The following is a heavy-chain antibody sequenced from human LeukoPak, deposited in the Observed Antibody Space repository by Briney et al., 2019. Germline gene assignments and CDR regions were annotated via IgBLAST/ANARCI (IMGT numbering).Heavy chain of an antibody. Sequence: SETLSLTCAVSGGSISSSNWWSWVRQPPGKGLEWIGEIYHSGSTNYNPSLRSRVTISVDSSKNQSSLRLSSVTAADTAVYYCARLSTTSGWYSWFDPWGQGTLVTVSS. CDR2: IYHSGST. CDR3: ARLSTTSGWYSWFDP. J-gene: IGHJ5*02. CDR1: GGSISSSNW. V-gene: IGHV4-4*02. D-gene: IGHD6-19*01.